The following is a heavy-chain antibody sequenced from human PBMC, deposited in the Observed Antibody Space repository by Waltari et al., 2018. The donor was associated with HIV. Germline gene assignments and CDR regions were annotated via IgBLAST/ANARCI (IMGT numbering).Heavy chain of an antibody. D-gene: IGHD3-10*01. CDR3: TSEEDYGSGSHFDY. CDR1: GFTLSSVW. Sequence: EVQLVQSGGDLLKPGGCLRLSCAAYGFTLSSVWMSWVRQVPGKGLEWVGRIKTKGDGGATDYAAAVKGRFTISRDDSKNTVYLQMNSLKIEDTAVYYCTSEEDYGSGSHFDYWGQGTLVTVSS. CDR2: IKTKGDGGAT. J-gene: IGHJ4*02. V-gene: IGHV3-15*01.